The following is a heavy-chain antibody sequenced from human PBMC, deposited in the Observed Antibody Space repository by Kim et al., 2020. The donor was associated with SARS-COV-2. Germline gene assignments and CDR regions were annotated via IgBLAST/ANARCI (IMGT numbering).Heavy chain of an antibody. V-gene: IGHV1-3*01. Sequence: QKFQDRVTITRDTSASTAYMELSSLRSEDTAVYYCAGVLLWFGELSYFDYWGQGTLVTVSS. CDR3: AGVLLWFGELSYFDY. J-gene: IGHJ4*02. D-gene: IGHD3-10*01.